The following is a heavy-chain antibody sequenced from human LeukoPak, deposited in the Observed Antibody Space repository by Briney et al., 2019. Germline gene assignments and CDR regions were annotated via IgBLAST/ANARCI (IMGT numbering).Heavy chain of an antibody. CDR1: GFSLSTPEMC. V-gene: IGHV2-70*17. CDR2: IDWDDDQ. D-gene: IGHD2-15*01. CDR3: ARMTPDSPSFDY. J-gene: IGHJ4*02. Sequence: SGPALVKPRQPLTLTCTLSGFSLSTPEMCVTWIRQPPGKALEWLARIDWDDDQFYSPSLRTRLTISKDTPKNQVVLRMTNMDPVDTGTYYCARMTPDSPSFDYWGQGALITVSS.